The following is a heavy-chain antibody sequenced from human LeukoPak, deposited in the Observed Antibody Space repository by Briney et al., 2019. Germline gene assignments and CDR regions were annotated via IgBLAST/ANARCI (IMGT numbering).Heavy chain of an antibody. CDR3: AKEDYDLSYFDF. CDR1: GFTFSSYS. V-gene: IGHV3-21*01. J-gene: IGHJ4*02. Sequence: GGSLRLSCAASGFTFSSYSMNWVRQTPGKGLEWVSSISSSGSYIYYADSVKGRFTISRDNAKNSLYLQMNSLRAEDTAVYYCAKEDYDLSYFDFWGQGTLVTVSS. D-gene: IGHD3-3*01. CDR2: ISSSGSYI.